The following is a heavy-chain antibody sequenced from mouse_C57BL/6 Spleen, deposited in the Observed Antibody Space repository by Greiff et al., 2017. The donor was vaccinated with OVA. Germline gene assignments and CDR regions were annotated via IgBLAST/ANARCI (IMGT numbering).Heavy chain of an antibody. CDR3: AREGGTARALFDY. D-gene: IGHD3-2*01. V-gene: IGHV5-4*01. J-gene: IGHJ2*01. CDR2: ISDGGSYT. CDR1: GFTFSSYA. Sequence: EVKLVESGGGLVKPGGSLKLSCAASGFTFSSYAMSWVRQTPEKRLEWVATISDGGSYTYYPDNVKGRFTISRDNAKYNLYLQMSHLKSEDTAMYYCAREGGTARALFDYWGQGTTLTVSS.